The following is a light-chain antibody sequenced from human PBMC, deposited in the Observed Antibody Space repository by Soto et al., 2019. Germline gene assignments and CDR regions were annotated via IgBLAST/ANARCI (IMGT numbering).Light chain of an antibody. J-gene: IGLJ2*01. V-gene: IGLV2-23*01. Sequence: QSVLTQPASVSGSPGQSITISCTGTSSDVGSYNLVSWYQQHPGKAPKLMIYEGSKRPSGVSNRFSGSKSGNTASLTISGLQAEDEADYYCCSYAFSSPVFGGGTKLTVL. CDR1: SSDVGSYNL. CDR3: CSYAFSSPV. CDR2: EGS.